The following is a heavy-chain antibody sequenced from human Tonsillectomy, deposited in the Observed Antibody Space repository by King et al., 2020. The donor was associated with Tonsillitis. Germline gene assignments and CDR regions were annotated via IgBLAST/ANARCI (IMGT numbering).Heavy chain of an antibody. CDR3: ARDDGSGSSYYYGMNV. CDR2: IYRRGST. V-gene: IGHV4-4*07. D-gene: IGHD3-10*01. CDR1: GGSFSSYY. J-gene: IGHJ6*02. Sequence: QLQESGPGLVKPSETLSLTVAVSGGSFSSYYRSWIRQPAGKGLEWMGRIYRRGSTNYNPSLKSRVTMSVDTSKNQFSLKLSSVTAADTAVYYCARDDGSGSSYYYGMNVWGQGTTVTVSS.